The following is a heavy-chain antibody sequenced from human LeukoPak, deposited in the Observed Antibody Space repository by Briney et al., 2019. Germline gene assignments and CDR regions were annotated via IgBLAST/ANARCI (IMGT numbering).Heavy chain of an antibody. V-gene: IGHV3-23*01. Sequence: GGSLRLSCAASGFTLSSYGMSWVRQAPGKGLEWVSTIRGSGGSAYYADSVKGRFTISRDNSKNTLYLQMNSLRAKDTAVYYCAKAMRGSDYWGQGTLVTVSS. D-gene: IGHD2-15*01. J-gene: IGHJ4*02. CDR3: AKAMRGSDY. CDR2: IRGSGGSA. CDR1: GFTLSSYG.